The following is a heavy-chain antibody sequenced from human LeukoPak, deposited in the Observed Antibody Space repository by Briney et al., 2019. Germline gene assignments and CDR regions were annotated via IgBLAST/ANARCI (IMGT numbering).Heavy chain of an antibody. Sequence: PSETLSLTCTVSGGSISSGDYYWSWIRQPPGKGLEWIGDIYYSGSTYYNPSLKSRVTISVDTSKNQFSLKLSSVTAADTAVYYCARVAAAENWFDPWGQGTLVTVSS. D-gene: IGHD6-13*01. V-gene: IGHV4-30-4*01. J-gene: IGHJ5*02. CDR3: ARVAAAENWFDP. CDR2: IYYSGST. CDR1: GGSISSGDYY.